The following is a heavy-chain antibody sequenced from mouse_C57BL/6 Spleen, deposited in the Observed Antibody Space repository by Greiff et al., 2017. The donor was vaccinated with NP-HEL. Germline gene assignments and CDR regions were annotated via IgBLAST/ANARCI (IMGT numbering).Heavy chain of an antibody. J-gene: IGHJ2*01. D-gene: IGHD2-1*01. V-gene: IGHV1-82*01. CDR2: IYPGDGDT. CDR3: AREAIYYGNYVIDY. Sequence: QVQMKQSGPELVKPGASVKISCKASGYAFSSSWMNWVKQRPGKGLEWIGRIYPGDGDTNYNGKFKGKATLTADKSSSTAYMQLSSLTSEDSAVYFCAREAIYYGNYVIDYWGQGTTLTVSS. CDR1: GYAFSSSW.